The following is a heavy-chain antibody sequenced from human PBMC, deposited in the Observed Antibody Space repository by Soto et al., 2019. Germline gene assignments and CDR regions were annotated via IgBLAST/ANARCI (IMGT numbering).Heavy chain of an antibody. CDR2: INHSGST. CDR1: GGSFSGYY. J-gene: IGHJ5*02. CDR3: AGGRIAVAGTNWFDP. V-gene: IGHV4-34*01. Sequence: QVQLQQWGAGLLKPSETLSLTCAVYGGSFSGYYWSWIRQPPGKGLEWIGEINHSGSTNYNPSLTSRVTISVATSQHQSSLKLSSVTATDTAVYYCAGGRIAVAGTNWFDPWGQGTLVTVSS. D-gene: IGHD6-19*01.